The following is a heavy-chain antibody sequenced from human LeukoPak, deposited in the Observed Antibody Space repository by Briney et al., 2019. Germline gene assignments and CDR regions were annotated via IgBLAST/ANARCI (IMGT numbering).Heavy chain of an antibody. J-gene: IGHJ4*02. D-gene: IGHD3-22*01. CDR1: GYNLISYG. Sequence: ASVKVSCKAFGYNLISYGIIWVRQAPGQGLEWMGWTSAYNVNTNYAQKFQGRVTMTTDTSTSTAYMELRSLKSDDTAVYFCARPYDTSGYYNYYLDYWGQGTLVTVSS. V-gene: IGHV1-18*01. CDR2: TSAYNVNT. CDR3: ARPYDTSGYYNYYLDY.